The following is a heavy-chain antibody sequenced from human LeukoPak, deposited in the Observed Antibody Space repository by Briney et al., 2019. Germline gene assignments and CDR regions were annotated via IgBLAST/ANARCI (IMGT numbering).Heavy chain of an antibody. J-gene: IGHJ3*02. D-gene: IGHD5-24*01. V-gene: IGHV5-51*01. CDR1: GYSFTSYW. CDR3: ARQGRWLQFGNAFDI. Sequence: GESLKISCKGSGYSFTSYWIGWVRQMPGKGLELMGIIYPGDSDTRYSPSFQGQVTISADKSISTAYLQWSSLKASDTAMYYCARQGRWLQFGNAFDIWGQGTMVTVSS. CDR2: IYPGDSDT.